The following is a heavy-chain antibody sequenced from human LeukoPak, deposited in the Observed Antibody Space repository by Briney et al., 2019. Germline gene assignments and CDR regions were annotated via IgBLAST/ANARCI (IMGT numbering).Heavy chain of an antibody. CDR1: GGSISSSNW. V-gene: IGHV4-4*02. CDR2: IYQSGST. J-gene: IGHJ6*02. D-gene: IGHD2-8*02. CDR3: ARDGTDYYYYYGMDV. Sequence: SETLSLTCAVSGGSISSSNWWSWVRQPPGKGLEWIGEIYQSGSTNYNPSLKSRVTISVDKSKNQFSLKLRSVTAADTAVYYCARDGTDYYYYYGMDVWGQGTTVTVSS.